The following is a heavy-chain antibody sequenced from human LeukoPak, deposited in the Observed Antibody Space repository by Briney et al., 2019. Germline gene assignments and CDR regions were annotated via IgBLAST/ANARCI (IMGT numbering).Heavy chain of an antibody. J-gene: IGHJ4*02. CDR2: INWNGGST. CDR3: AISPGITGTTTGFDY. Sequence: GGSLRLSCAASGFTFDDYGMSWVRQAPGKGLEWVSGINWNGGSTGYADSVKGRFTISRDNAKNSLYLQMNSLRGEDTALYYCAISPGITGTTTGFDYWGQGTLVIVSS. D-gene: IGHD1-14*01. V-gene: IGHV3-20*04. CDR1: GFTFDDYG.